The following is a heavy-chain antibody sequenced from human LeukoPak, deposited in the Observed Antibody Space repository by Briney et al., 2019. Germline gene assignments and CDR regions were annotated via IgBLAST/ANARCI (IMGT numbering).Heavy chain of an antibody. CDR1: GFTFSSYA. CDR3: ARGPRGYYGSGTPPNWFDP. J-gene: IGHJ5*02. V-gene: IGHV3-30-3*01. CDR2: ISYDGSNK. D-gene: IGHD3-10*01. Sequence: GGSLRLSCAASGFTFSSYAMHWVRQAPGKGLEWVAVISYDGSNKYYADSVKGRFTISRDNSKNTLYLQMNSLRAEDTAVYYCARGPRGYYGSGTPPNWFDPWGQGTLVTVSS.